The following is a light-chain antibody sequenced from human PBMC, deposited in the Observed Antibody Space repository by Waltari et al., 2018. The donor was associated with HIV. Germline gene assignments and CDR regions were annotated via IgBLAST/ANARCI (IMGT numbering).Light chain of an antibody. J-gene: IGLJ3*02. CDR1: SNNVDYQG. CDR3: SAWDFSLGAWV. Sequence: QAGLTQPPSVSKALRQTATLTCTGNSNNVDYQGAAWLQQHPGHPPNLLSYRNNNRPAGISERFSASRSGNTTSLTIAGLQPEDEADYYCSAWDFSLGAWVFGGGTKLTVL. CDR2: RNN. V-gene: IGLV10-54*04.